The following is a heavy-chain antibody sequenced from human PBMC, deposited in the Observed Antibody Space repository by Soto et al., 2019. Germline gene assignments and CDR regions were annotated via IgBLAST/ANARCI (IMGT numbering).Heavy chain of an antibody. Sequence: SLKRSCAASGGTFSSDAISWVRHAPGQGLEWMGGIIPIFGTANYAQKFQGRVTITADESTSTAYMELSSLRSEDTAVYYCARAAVRRYSYGLNCMDDWGQGTTVTVSS. V-gene: IGHV1-69*13. CDR3: ARAAVRRYSYGLNCMDD. CDR1: GGTFSSDA. J-gene: IGHJ6*02. D-gene: IGHD5-18*01. CDR2: IIPIFGTA.